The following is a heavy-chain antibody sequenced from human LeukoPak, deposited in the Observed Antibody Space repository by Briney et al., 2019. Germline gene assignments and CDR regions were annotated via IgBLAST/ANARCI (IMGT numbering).Heavy chain of an antibody. Sequence: GGSLRLSCAASGFTFSSYSMNWVRQAPGKGLEWVSSISSSSSYIYYADSVKGRFTNSRDNAKNSLYLQMNSLRAEDTAVYYCAREYCSGGSCYLADYWGQGTLVTVSS. CDR1: GFTFSSYS. CDR2: ISSSSSYI. J-gene: IGHJ4*02. D-gene: IGHD2-15*01. CDR3: AREYCSGGSCYLADY. V-gene: IGHV3-21*01.